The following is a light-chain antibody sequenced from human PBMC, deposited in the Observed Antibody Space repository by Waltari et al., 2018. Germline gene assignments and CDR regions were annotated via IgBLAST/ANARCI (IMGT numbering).Light chain of an antibody. CDR3: QQCYSSPYT. CDR2: WAS. V-gene: IGKV4-1*01. J-gene: IGKJ2*01. Sequence: DIVMTQSPDSLAVSLGERATINCKSSQSVLSSSNNKNYLGWYQQKQGQPPKLLISWASTLESGVPDRFSGSGSGTDFTLTISSLQAEDVAVYYCQQCYSSPYTFGQGTKLEIK. CDR1: QSVLSSSNNKNY.